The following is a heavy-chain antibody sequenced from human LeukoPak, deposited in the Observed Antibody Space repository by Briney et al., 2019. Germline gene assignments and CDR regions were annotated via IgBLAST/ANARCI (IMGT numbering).Heavy chain of an antibody. V-gene: IGHV3-7*01. D-gene: IGHD6-19*01. CDR1: GFIFSNYW. CDR2: MKQDGREK. Sequence: GGSLRLSCVASGFIFSNYWMSWVRQVPGRGLEWVANMKQDGREKYLVDSVKGRFTVSRDNAKNSVYLQMNGLTDEDTAVYYCARELTTGYSSGWYGYWGQGTLVTVSS. CDR3: ARELTTGYSSGWYGY. J-gene: IGHJ4*02.